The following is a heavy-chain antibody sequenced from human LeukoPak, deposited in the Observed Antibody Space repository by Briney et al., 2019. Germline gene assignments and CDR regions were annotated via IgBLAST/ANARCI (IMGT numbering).Heavy chain of an antibody. Sequence: GGSLRLSCAASGFTFSSYAMHWVRQAPGKGLEWVAVISYDGSNKYYADSVKGRFTISRDNPKNTLYLQMNSLRAEDTAVYYCARGSVGGMVTAIRYWGQGTLVTVSS. CDR2: ISYDGSNK. CDR1: GFTFSSYA. J-gene: IGHJ4*02. D-gene: IGHD2-21*02. V-gene: IGHV3-30-3*01. CDR3: ARGSVGGMVTAIRY.